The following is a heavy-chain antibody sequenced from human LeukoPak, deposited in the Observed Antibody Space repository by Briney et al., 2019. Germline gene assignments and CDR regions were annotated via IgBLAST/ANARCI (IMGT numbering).Heavy chain of an antibody. D-gene: IGHD3-10*01. Sequence: PSETLSLTCTVSGGSISSNYWSWIRQPPGRGLECLGYIFYSGDIRYNPSLKSRVTISVDTSKNQFSLKLSSVTAADTAIYYCASLNYHGSGSPFDYWGQGMLVTVSS. J-gene: IGHJ4*02. CDR2: IFYSGDI. V-gene: IGHV4-59*01. CDR3: ASLNYHGSGSPFDY. CDR1: GGSISSNY.